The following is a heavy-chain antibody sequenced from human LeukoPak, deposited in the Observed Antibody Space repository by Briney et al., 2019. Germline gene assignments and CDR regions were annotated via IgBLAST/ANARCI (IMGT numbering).Heavy chain of an antibody. D-gene: IGHD1-26*01. CDR3: ARERNTLELNDAFDI. V-gene: IGHV1-2*02. Sequence: ASVKVSCKASGYTFTGYYMHWVRQAPGQGLEWMGWINPNSGGTNYAQKFQGRVTMTRDTSISTAYMELSRLRSDDTAVYYCARERNTLELNDAFDIWGQGTMVTVPS. CDR2: INPNSGGT. CDR1: GYTFTGYY. J-gene: IGHJ3*02.